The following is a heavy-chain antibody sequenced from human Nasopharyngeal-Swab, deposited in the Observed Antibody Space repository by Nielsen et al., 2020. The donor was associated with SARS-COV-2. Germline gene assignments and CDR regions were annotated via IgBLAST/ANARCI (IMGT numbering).Heavy chain of an antibody. CDR2: TSSRSGDI. V-gene: IGHV3-21*01. J-gene: IGHJ4*02. CDR3: ARVRAVAVYFDY. Sequence: WIRQPPGKGLEWVSSTSSRSGDISYTDSVKGRFSISRDNAKNSLYLQMNSLRVEDTAVYYCARVRAVAVYFDYWGQGTLVTVSS. D-gene: IGHD6-19*01.